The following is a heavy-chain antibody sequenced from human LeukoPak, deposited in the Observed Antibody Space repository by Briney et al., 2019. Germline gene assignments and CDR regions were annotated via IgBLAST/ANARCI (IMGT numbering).Heavy chain of an antibody. CDR2: ISYDGSNK. CDR3: AKVKGYSSGWSPFDY. D-gene: IGHD6-19*01. V-gene: IGHV3-30*18. J-gene: IGHJ4*02. CDR1: GFTFSSYG. Sequence: GRSLRLSCAASGFTFSSYGMHWVRQAPGKGLEWVAVISYDGSNKYYADSVKGRFTISRDNSKNTLYLQMNSLRAEDTAVYYCAKVKGYSSGWSPFDYWGQGTLVTVFS.